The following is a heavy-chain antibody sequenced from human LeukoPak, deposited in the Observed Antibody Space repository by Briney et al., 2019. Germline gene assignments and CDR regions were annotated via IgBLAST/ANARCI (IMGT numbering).Heavy chain of an antibody. CDR1: GFTVSSNY. V-gene: IGHV3-53*01. J-gene: IGHJ1*01. D-gene: IGHD6-13*01. CDR3: ARSGIAAAGTAPKYFQH. Sequence: GGSLRLSCAASGFTVSSNYMSWVRQAPGKGLKWVSVIYSGGSTYYADSVKGRFTISRDNSKNTLYLQMNSLRAEDTAVYYCARSGIAAAGTAPKYFQHRLQGTLVTVSS. CDR2: IYSGGST.